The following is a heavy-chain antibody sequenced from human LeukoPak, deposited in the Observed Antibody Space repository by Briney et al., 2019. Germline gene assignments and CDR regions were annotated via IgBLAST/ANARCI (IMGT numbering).Heavy chain of an antibody. D-gene: IGHD5-24*01. CDR2: INHSGST. J-gene: IGHJ4*02. Sequence: SETLSLTCAVYGGSFSGYYWSWIRQPPGKGLEWFGEINHSGSTNYNPSLKSRVTISVDTSKNQFSLKLSSVTAADTAVYYCARPLLDGYKDFDYWGQGTLVTVSS. V-gene: IGHV4-34*01. CDR1: GGSFSGYY. CDR3: ARPLLDGYKDFDY.